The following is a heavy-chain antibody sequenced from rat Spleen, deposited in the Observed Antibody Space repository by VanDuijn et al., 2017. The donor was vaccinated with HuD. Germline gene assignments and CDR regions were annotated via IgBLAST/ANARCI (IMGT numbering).Heavy chain of an antibody. J-gene: IGHJ2*01. CDR2: INYDGSNT. CDR3: ARQGTRWYYFDY. V-gene: IGHV5-7*01. CDR1: GFTFSDYY. D-gene: IGHD1-1*01. Sequence: EVQLVESGGGLVQPGRSLKLSCAASGFTFSDYYMAWVRQAPTKGLEWVATINYDGSNTYYRDSVKGRFTISRDNAKNTLYLQMDSLRSEDTATYYCARQGTRWYYFDYWGQGVMVTVSS.